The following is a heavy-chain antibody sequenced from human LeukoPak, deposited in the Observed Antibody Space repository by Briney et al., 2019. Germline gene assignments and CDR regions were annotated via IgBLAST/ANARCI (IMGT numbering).Heavy chain of an antibody. CDR3: ARDPYSGSYGNYYYYFMDV. J-gene: IGHJ6*03. Sequence: GGSLRLSCAASGFTFSSSWMTWVRQAPGKGLEWVSSITSGSSYIYYADSVKGRFTISRDNAKNSLYLQMNSLRAEDTAVYYCARDPYSGSYGNYYYYFMDVWGKGTTVTISS. CDR1: GFTFSSSW. CDR2: ITSGSSYI. V-gene: IGHV3-21*01. D-gene: IGHD1-26*01.